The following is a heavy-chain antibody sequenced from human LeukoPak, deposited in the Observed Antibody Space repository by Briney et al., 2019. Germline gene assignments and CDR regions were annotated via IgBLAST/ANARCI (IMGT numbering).Heavy chain of an antibody. V-gene: IGHV3-23*01. D-gene: IGHD4-23*01. CDR2: ISGSGGST. CDR3: ARGARKGDDYGGFFDY. J-gene: IGHJ4*02. Sequence: GGSLRLSCAASGFTFSSYAMSWVRQAPGKGLEWVSAISGSGGSTYYADSVKGRFTISRDNSKNTLYLQMNSLRAEDTAVYYCARGARKGDDYGGFFDYWGQGTLVTVSP. CDR1: GFTFSSYA.